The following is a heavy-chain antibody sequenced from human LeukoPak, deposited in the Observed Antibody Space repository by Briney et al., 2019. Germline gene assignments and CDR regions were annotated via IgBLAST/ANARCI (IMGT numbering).Heavy chain of an antibody. D-gene: IGHD2-15*01. Sequence: SETLSLTCTVSGGSISSGDSYWSWIRQLPGKGLEWIGYIYYSGTTYYNPSLKSRLTMSVDTSKNQFSLKLSSVTAADTAVYYCARNGYCSGGSCYSNNAFDVWGRGTMVTVSS. CDR2: IYYSGTT. V-gene: IGHV4-31*03. J-gene: IGHJ3*01. CDR3: ARNGYCSGGSCYSNNAFDV. CDR1: GGSISSGDSY.